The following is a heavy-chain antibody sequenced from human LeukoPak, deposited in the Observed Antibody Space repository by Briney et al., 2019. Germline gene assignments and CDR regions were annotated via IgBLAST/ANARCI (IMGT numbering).Heavy chain of an antibody. CDR3: ARSDYVWGSYRCKWFDP. CDR2: INHSGST. CDR1: GGSFSGYY. Sequence: SETLSLTCAVYGGSFSGYYWSWIRQPPGKGLEWIGEINHSGSTNYNPSLKSRVTISVDTSKNQFSLKLSSVTAADTAVYYCARSDYVWGSYRCKWFDPWGQGTLVTVSS. D-gene: IGHD3-16*02. J-gene: IGHJ5*02. V-gene: IGHV4-34*01.